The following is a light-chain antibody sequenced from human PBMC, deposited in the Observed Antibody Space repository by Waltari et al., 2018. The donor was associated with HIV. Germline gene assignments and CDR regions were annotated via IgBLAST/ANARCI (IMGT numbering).Light chain of an antibody. V-gene: IGKV3-20*01. CDR2: GAS. CDR3: HQYYTTPWA. J-gene: IGKJ1*01. Sequence: EIVLTQSPGTLSLSPGDRATLSCRASQSVGSTYLAWYQQKSGQAPRLLIYGASSRATGIPDRFSGSASGTDFTLTISGLQAEDVAVYYCHQYYTTPWAFGQGTKVEIK. CDR1: QSVGSTY.